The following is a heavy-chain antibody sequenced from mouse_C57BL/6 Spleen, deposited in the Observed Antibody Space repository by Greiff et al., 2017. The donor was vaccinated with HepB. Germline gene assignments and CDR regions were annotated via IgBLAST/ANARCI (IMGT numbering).Heavy chain of an antibody. J-gene: IGHJ2*01. V-gene: IGHV14-1*01. CDR3: TTEGGCPYYFDY. CDR2: IDPEDGDT. Sequence: EVQLQQSGAELVRPGASVKLSCTASGFNIKDYYMHWVKQRPEQGLEWIGRIDPEDGDTEYAPKFQGKATMTADISSNTAYLQLSSLTSEDTAVYYCTTEGGCPYYFDYWGQGTTLTVSS. CDR1: GFNIKDYY. D-gene: IGHD6-1*01.